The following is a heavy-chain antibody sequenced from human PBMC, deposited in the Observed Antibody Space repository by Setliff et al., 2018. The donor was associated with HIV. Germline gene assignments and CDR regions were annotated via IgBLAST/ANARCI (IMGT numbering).Heavy chain of an antibody. Sequence: GGSLRLSCAASGFTFSSYSMNWVRQAPGKGLEWVSYISSSSSMIYYADSVKGRFTISRDNAKNSLYLQMDSLRAEDTAVYYCARDAYRQWLVQADYWGQGTLVTVSS. J-gene: IGHJ4*02. CDR3: ARDAYRQWLVQADY. D-gene: IGHD6-19*01. CDR2: ISSSSSMI. V-gene: IGHV3-48*01. CDR1: GFTFSSYS.